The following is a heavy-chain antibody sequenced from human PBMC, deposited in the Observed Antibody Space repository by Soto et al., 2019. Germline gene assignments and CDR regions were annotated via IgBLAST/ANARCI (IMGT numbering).Heavy chain of an antibody. D-gene: IGHD3-10*01. CDR3: ASKEGLLWFGVPSDY. Sequence: GGSLRLSCAASGFTFSSYAMSWVRQAPGKGLEWVSVISGSGGSTYYADSVKGRFTISRDNSMNTLYLQMNSLRAEDTAVYYCASKEGLLWFGVPSDYWGQGTLVTVSS. J-gene: IGHJ4*02. V-gene: IGHV3-23*01. CDR2: ISGSGGST. CDR1: GFTFSSYA.